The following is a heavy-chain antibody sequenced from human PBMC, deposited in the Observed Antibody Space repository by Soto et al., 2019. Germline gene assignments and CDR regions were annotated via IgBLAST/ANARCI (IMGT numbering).Heavy chain of an antibody. Sequence: PSVTMSVTCTVAGENIMSGGYYWSWKNQPPGKGLEWIGYIYYSGSTYYNPSLKSRLTLSVDRSKNQFSLTLSSVTAADTAVYFCASRRHPRGPVRYWGQGTLVTVSS. CDR1: GENIMSGGYY. CDR2: IYYSGST. D-gene: IGHD3-10*02. J-gene: IGHJ4*02. V-gene: IGHV4-30-4*01. CDR3: ASRRHPRGPVRY.